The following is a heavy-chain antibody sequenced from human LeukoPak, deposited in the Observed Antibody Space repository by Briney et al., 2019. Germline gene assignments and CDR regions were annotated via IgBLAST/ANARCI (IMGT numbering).Heavy chain of an antibody. CDR1: GFTFDDYG. V-gene: IGHV3-74*01. J-gene: IGHJ4*02. CDR3: ARGGPIDY. CDR2: INSDGSTT. Sequence: PGGSLRLSCAASGFTFDDYGMSWVRQAPGKGLVWVSRINSDGSTTSYVDSVKGRFTISRDNARSTLYLQMNSLRAEDTAVYYCARGGPIDYWGQGTLVTVSS.